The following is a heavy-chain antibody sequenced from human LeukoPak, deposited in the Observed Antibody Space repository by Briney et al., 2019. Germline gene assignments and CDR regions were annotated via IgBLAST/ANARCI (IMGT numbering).Heavy chain of an antibody. D-gene: IGHD3-10*01. J-gene: IGHJ4*02. CDR1: GFTFSSYA. CDR2: ISGSCGST. CDR3: AKTSSESYGDY. Sequence: GGSLRLSCAASGFTFSSYAMSWVRQARGKGLEWVSAISGSCGSTYCADSVKGRFTISRDNSKNTLYLQMNSLRAEDTAVYYCAKTSSESYGDYWGQGTLVTVSS. V-gene: IGHV3-23*01.